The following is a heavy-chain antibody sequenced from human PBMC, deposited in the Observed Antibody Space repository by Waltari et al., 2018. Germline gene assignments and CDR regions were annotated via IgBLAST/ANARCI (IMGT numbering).Heavy chain of an antibody. V-gene: IGHV4-39*01. Sequence: QLQLQESGPGLVKPSETLSLTCSVSGVSITSNRHYWGWIRQPPGQGLEWIGTMSCSGATYSSPSLQSRVTISRDTSKNLLSLKLGSVTAADTAVYYCATYIGASVGTAAFDVWGLGTMVTVSS. J-gene: IGHJ3*01. CDR2: MSCSGAT. D-gene: IGHD5-12*01. CDR3: ATYIGASVGTAAFDV. CDR1: GVSITSNRHY.